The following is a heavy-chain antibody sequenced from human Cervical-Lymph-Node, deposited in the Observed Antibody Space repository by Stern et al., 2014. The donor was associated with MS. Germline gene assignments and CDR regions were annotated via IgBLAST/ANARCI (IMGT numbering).Heavy chain of an antibody. J-gene: IGHJ4*02. CDR1: GFTFSSYG. V-gene: IGHV3-30*18. CDR3: AKAGSIAVAGTGIDY. D-gene: IGHD6-19*01. CDR2: ISYDGSNK. Sequence: QLVESGGGVVQPGRSLRLSCAASGFTFSSYGMHWVRQAPGKGLEWVAVISYDGSNKYYADSVKGRFTISRDNSKNTLYLQMNSLRAEDTAVYYCAKAGSIAVAGTGIDYWGQGTLVTVSS.